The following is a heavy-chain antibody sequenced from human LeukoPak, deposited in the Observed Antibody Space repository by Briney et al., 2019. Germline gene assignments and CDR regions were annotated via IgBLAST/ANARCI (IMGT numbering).Heavy chain of an antibody. V-gene: IGHV1-8*03. J-gene: IGHJ6*03. CDR3: ARAVTYYDFWSGYYTNYYYYYYMDV. D-gene: IGHD3-3*01. Sequence: ASVKVSCKASGYTFTSYDINWVRQATGQGLEWMGWMNPNSGNTGYAQKFKGRVTITRNTSISTAYMELSSLRSEDTAVYYCARAVTYYDFWSGYYTNYYYYYYMDVWGKGTTVTVSS. CDR1: GYTFTSYD. CDR2: MNPNSGNT.